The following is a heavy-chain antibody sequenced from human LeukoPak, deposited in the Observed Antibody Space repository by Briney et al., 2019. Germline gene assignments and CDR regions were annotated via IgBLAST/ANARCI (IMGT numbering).Heavy chain of an antibody. Sequence: GESLKISCKGSGYSFTNYWIGWVRQMPGKGLEWMGIIYPGDSDTRYSPSFQGQVTISADKSISTAYLQWSSLKASDIAMYYCARFGYCSSTSCYKEDYYYGMDVWGQGTTVTVS. V-gene: IGHV5-51*01. J-gene: IGHJ6*02. CDR3: ARFGYCSSTSCYKEDYYYGMDV. D-gene: IGHD2-2*02. CDR2: IYPGDSDT. CDR1: GYSFTNYW.